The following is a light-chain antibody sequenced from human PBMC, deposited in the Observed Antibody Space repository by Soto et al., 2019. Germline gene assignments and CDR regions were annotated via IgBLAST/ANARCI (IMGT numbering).Light chain of an antibody. CDR2: DNT. Sequence: QSVLTQPPSVSGAPGQRVTMSCTGSSSNIGAGYDVHWYQQLPGTAPKLLIYDNTKRLSGVPDRVSGSKSGTSASLAIPGLQAEDEADYYCQSYDSSLGAVVFGGGTKLTVL. CDR1: SSNIGAGYD. CDR3: QSYDSSLGAVV. J-gene: IGLJ2*01. V-gene: IGLV1-40*01.